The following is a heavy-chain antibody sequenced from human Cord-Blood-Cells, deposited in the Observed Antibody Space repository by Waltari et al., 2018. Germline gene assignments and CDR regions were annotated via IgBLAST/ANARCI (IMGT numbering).Heavy chain of an antibody. D-gene: IGHD6-13*01. CDR2: FDPEDGET. J-gene: IGHJ4*02. Sequence: QDHLGRSGAEVKKPGASVKLSCKVSGYTLPYLSMHLVRSAPGKGLEWMGGFDPEDGETIYAQKFQGRVTMTEDTSTDTAYMELSSLRSEDTAVYYCATVFYSSSWYFAYWGQGTLVTVSS. V-gene: IGHV1-24*01. CDR3: ATVFYSSSWYFAY. CDR1: GYTLPYLS.